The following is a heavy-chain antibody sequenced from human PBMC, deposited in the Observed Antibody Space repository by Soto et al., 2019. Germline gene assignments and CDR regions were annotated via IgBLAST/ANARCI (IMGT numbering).Heavy chain of an antibody. Sequence: ASVKVSCKASGGTFSSYAISWVRQAPGQGLEWMGGIIPIFGTANYAQKFQGRGTITADESTTTAYMERSSLRSEDTAVCYCARATKPPLFDWNDVVANMDVWGKGTTVTVSS. CDR1: GGTFSSYA. CDR3: ARATKPPLFDWNDVVANMDV. D-gene: IGHD1-1*01. CDR2: IIPIFGTA. J-gene: IGHJ6*04. V-gene: IGHV1-69*13.